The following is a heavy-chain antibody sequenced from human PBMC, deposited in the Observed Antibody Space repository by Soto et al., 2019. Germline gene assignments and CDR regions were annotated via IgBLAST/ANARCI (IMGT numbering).Heavy chain of an antibody. CDR3: AGGGRISGVY. CDR1: GYTFTSYD. J-gene: IGHJ4*02. Sequence: QVKLVQSGAEVKKPGASVKVSCKASGYTFTSYDINWVRQATGQGLEWMGWMDPNSGNTGYAQKFQGRVTMTRNTSTSTAYMELSSLRSEDTAMYSCAGGGRISGVYWGQGTLVTVSS. CDR2: MDPNSGNT. D-gene: IGHD1-26*01. V-gene: IGHV1-8*01.